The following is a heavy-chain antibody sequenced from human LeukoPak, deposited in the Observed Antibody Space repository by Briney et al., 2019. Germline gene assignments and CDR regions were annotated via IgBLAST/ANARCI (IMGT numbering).Heavy chain of an antibody. J-gene: IGHJ4*02. V-gene: IGHV3-7*02. CDR3: AKTGDQGRAWGSYREFDY. CDR2: IKQDGSEK. Sequence: GGSLRLSCVASGFTFSTYWMSWVRQAPGKGLEWVANIKQDGSEKYYVDSVKGRFTISRDNAKNSLYLQMNSLRVDDTAVYYCAKTGDQGRAWGSYREFDYWGQGTLVTVSS. D-gene: IGHD3-16*02. CDR1: GFTFSTYW.